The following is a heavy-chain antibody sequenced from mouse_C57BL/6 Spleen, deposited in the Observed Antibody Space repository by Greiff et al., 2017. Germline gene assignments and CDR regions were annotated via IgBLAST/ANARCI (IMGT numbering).Heavy chain of an antibody. D-gene: IGHD2-13*01. CDR1: GYTFTSYW. V-gene: IGHV1-69*01. CDR3: ARNGIYYADPFAY. J-gene: IGHJ3*01. Sequence: VQLQQSGTELVMPGASVKLSCKASGYTFTSYWMHWVKQRPGQGLEWIGEIDPSDSYTNYNQKFKGKSTLTVDKSSSSAYMQLSSLTAEDSAVYDSARNGIYYADPFAYWGQGTLVTVSA. CDR2: IDPSDSYT.